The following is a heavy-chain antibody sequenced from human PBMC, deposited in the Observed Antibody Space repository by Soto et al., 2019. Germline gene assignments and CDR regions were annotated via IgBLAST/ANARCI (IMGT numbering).Heavy chain of an antibody. CDR3: VCFISGVVH. CDR1: GFTLSDHY. J-gene: IGHJ4*02. CDR2: TKHKPEELTT. V-gene: IGHV3-72*01. Sequence: EVQLVESGGGLVQPGRSLRLSCAASGFTLSDHYMDWVRQAPEKGLEWVGRTKHKPEELTTEYAASVKGRFTISSDDSKKTLYLQVNSLKPEDTAVYYCVCFISGVVHWGQGTLVTVSS. D-gene: IGHD3-3*01.